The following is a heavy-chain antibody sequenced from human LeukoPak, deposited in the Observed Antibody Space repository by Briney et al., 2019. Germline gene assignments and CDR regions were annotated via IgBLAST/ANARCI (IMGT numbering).Heavy chain of an antibody. Sequence: ASVKVSCKASGYTFSSYYIHWVRQAPGQGLEWMGTIYPSVDSTTYAQKFQGRVTVTRDTSTSTVYMELSSLRSEDTAVYHCARDPCHSSSWYKGNWFDPWGQGTLVTVSS. D-gene: IGHD6-13*01. CDR3: ARDPCHSSSWYKGNWFDP. CDR1: GYTFSSYY. V-gene: IGHV1-46*01. J-gene: IGHJ5*02. CDR2: IYPSVDST.